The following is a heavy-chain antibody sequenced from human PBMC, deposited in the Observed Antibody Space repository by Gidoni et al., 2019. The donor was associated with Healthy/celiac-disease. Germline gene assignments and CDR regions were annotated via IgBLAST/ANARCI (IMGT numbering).Heavy chain of an antibody. CDR3: ARERGLLDLFDY. V-gene: IGHV3-33*01. D-gene: IGHD5-18*01. Sequence: QVQLVESGGGVVQPGRSLRLSCAASGFPFNSYGMHGVRQAPGKGLEWVAVIWYDGSNKYYADSVKGRFTISRDNSKNTLYLQMNSLRAEDTAVYYCARERGLLDLFDYWGQGTLVTVSS. CDR1: GFPFNSYG. CDR2: IWYDGSNK. J-gene: IGHJ4*02.